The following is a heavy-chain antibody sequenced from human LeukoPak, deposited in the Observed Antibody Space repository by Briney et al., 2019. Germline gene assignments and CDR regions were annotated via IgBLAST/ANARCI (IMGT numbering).Heavy chain of an antibody. Sequence: GGSLRLSCAASGFTFSSHSMNWVRQAPGKGLEWVSSISDSRDYKYYADSVKGRSTISTDDAKKSVSLQMNSLRAEDTAVYYSARGGKLDYPFYYCGQGTLVTVSS. D-gene: IGHD4-11*01. CDR2: ISDSRDYK. CDR3: ARGGKLDYPFYY. V-gene: IGHV3-21*01. CDR1: GFTFSSHS. J-gene: IGHJ4*02.